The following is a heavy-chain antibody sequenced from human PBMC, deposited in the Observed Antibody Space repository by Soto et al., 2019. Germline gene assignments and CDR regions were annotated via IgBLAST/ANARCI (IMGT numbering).Heavy chain of an antibody. V-gene: IGHV3-30-3*01. Sequence: QVQLVESGGGVVQPGRSLRLSCAASGFTFSSYAMHWVRQAPGKGLEWVAVISYDGSNKYYADSVKGRFTISRDNSKNTLYLQMNSLRAEGTAVYYCARRPGIAAAGTKYYYYYGMDVWGQGTTVTVSS. J-gene: IGHJ6*02. D-gene: IGHD6-13*01. CDR1: GFTFSSYA. CDR3: ARRPGIAAAGTKYYYYYGMDV. CDR2: ISYDGSNK.